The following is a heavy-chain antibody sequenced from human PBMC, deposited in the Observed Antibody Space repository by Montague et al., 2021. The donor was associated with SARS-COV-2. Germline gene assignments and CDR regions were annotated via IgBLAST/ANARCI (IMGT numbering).Heavy chain of an antibody. D-gene: IGHD3-10*01. CDR3: ARLVWFGELSSENWFDP. V-gene: IGHV4-39*01. CDR2: IYYSGST. CDR1: GGPISSSSNY. Sequence: SETLSLTCTVSGGPISSSSNYWGWIRQPPGKGLEWIGGIYYSGSTYYXXXLKSRVTISVDTSKNQFSLKLNSVTAADTAVYYCARLVWFGELSSENWFDPWGQGTLVTVSS. J-gene: IGHJ5*02.